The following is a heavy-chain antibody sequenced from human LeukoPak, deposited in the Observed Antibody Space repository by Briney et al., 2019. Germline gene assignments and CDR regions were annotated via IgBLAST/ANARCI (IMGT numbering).Heavy chain of an antibody. D-gene: IGHD3-10*01. V-gene: IGHV1-69*04. CDR1: GGTFSSYA. Sequence: ASVKVSCKASGGTFSSYAISWVRQAPGQGLEWMGRIIPILGIANYAQKFQGRVTITADKSTSTAYMELSSLRSEDTAVYYCARDLATMVRGVIFWFDPWGQGTLVTVSS. J-gene: IGHJ5*02. CDR3: ARDLATMVRGVIFWFDP. CDR2: IIPILGIA.